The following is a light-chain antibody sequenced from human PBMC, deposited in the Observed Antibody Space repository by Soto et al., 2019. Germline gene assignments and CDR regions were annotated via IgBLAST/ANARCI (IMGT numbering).Light chain of an antibody. CDR2: SND. CDR3: ATWDDSVSAVV. CDR1: SSNIGSNT. Sequence: QSVLTQPPSVSGTPGQRVTISCSGSSSNIGSNTVNWYQQFPGTAPRLLIYSNDQRPSGVPDRFSGSKSGTSASLAISGLRSEDEAEYYCATWDDSVSAVVFGGGTQLTVL. J-gene: IGLJ2*01. V-gene: IGLV1-44*01.